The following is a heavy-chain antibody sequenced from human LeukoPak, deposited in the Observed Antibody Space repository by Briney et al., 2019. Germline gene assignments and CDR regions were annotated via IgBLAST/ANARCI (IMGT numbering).Heavy chain of an antibody. D-gene: IGHD6-19*01. CDR2: ISFDGSNK. V-gene: IGHV3-30-3*01. CDR3: VRVGSGWSFDY. CDR1: GFTFSSYP. J-gene: IGHJ4*02. Sequence: GGSLRLSCAASGFTFSSYPMHWVRQAPGKGLEWVAVISFDGSNKYYADSVKGRFTISRDKSKNTLYLQMNSLRAEDTAVYYCVRVGSGWSFDYWGQGTLVTVSS.